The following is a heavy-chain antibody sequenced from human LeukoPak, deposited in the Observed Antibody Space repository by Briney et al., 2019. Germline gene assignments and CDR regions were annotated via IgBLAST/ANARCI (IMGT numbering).Heavy chain of an antibody. CDR1: GYTFTGYY. CDR2: INPNSGGT. J-gene: IGHJ4*02. CDR3: ARVPIAAAGTLFDY. D-gene: IGHD6-13*01. Sequence: VASVRVSFKASGYTFTGYYMHWVRQAPGQGVEWMGWINPNSGGTNYAQKFQGRVTMTRDTSISTAYMELSRLRSDDTAVYYCARVPIAAAGTLFDYWGQGTLVTVSS. V-gene: IGHV1-2*02.